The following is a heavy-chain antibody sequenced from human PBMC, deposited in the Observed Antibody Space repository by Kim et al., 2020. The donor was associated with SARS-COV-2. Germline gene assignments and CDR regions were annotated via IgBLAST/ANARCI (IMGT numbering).Heavy chain of an antibody. V-gene: IGHV4-34*01. D-gene: IGHD6-19*01. J-gene: IGHJ4*02. CDR3: ARGGPRWVAVAGNDY. CDR1: GGSFSGYY. CDR2: INHSGST. Sequence: SETLSLTCAVYGGSFSGYYWSWIRQPPGKGLEWIGEINHSGSTNYNPSLKSRVTISVDTSKNQFSLKLSSVTAADTAVYYCARGGPRWVAVAGNDYWGQGTLVTVSS.